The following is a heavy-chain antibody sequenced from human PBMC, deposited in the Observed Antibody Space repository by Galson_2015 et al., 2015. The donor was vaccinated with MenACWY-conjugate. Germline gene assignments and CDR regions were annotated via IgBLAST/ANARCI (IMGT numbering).Heavy chain of an antibody. CDR3: ARGTVVVVAARVSYYYYGMDV. Sequence: SETLSLTCTVSGGSISSSYWSWIRQPPGKGLEWIGYIYYSGSTNYNPSLKSRVTISVDTSKNQFSLKLSPVTAADTAVYYCARGTVVVVAARVSYYYYGMDVWGQGTTVTVSS. V-gene: IGHV4-59*08. CDR2: IYYSGST. J-gene: IGHJ6*02. D-gene: IGHD2-15*01. CDR1: GGSISSSY.